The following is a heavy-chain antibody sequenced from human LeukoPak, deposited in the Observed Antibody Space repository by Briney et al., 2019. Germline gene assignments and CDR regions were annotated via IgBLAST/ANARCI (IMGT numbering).Heavy chain of an antibody. CDR3: ASGLYYMDV. V-gene: IGHV4-39*01. J-gene: IGHJ6*03. CDR2: IYYSGST. CDR1: GGSISSSSYY. Sequence: SETLSLTCTVSGGSISSSSYYWGWIRQPPGKGLGWIGSIYYSGSTYYNPSLKSRVTISVDTSKNQFSLKLSSATAADTAVYYCASGLYYMDVWGKGTTVTVSS.